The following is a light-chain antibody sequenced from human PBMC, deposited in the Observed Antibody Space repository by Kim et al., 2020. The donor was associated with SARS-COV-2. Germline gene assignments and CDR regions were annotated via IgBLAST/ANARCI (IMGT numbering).Light chain of an antibody. J-gene: IGKJ4*01. CDR1: QSISTY. Sequence: ASVGDRVTITCRASQSISTYLNWYQQKPGKAPKLLIYAASSLQSGVPSRFSGSGSGTDFTLTISSRQPEDFSTYYCQQSYSTPPTFGGGTKVDIK. CDR3: QQSYSTPPT. V-gene: IGKV1-39*01. CDR2: AAS.